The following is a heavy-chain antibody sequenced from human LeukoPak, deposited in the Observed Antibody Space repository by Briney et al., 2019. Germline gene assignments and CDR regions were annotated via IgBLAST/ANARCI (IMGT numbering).Heavy chain of an antibody. J-gene: IGHJ4*02. CDR1: GFTFSDYY. CDR2: ISSSSSYI. V-gene: IGHV3-11*06. CDR3: ARHSSGLDY. Sequence: GGSLRLSCAASGFTFSDYYMSWIRQAPGKGLEWVSSISSSSSYISYAASVKGRFTISRDNAKNSLYLQMNSLRAEDTAVYYCARHSSGLDYWGQGTLVTVSS. D-gene: IGHD6-19*01.